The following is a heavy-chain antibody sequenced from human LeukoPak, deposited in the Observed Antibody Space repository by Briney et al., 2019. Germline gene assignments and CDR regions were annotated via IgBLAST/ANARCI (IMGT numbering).Heavy chain of an antibody. CDR1: GFTFSSYG. V-gene: IGHV3-33*01. D-gene: IGHD3-3*01. CDR3: ARDFWSGLYYFDY. CDR2: IWYDESDK. J-gene: IGHJ4*02. Sequence: GGSLRLSCAASGFTFSSYGMHWVRQAPGNGLEWVAVIWYDESDKYYADSVKGRFTISRDTSKNTLYLQINSLRAEDTAVYYCARDFWSGLYYFDYWGQGTLVTVSS.